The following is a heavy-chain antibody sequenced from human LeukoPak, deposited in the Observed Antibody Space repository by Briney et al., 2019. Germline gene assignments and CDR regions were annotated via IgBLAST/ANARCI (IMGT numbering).Heavy chain of an antibody. J-gene: IGHJ4*02. CDR2: ISSSSTYI. CDR1: GFTFSGHS. CDR3: ARRAGAYSHPYDY. Sequence: GGSLRLSCAASGFTFSGHSMNWVRQAPGKGLEWVSSISSSSTYIYYADSVKGRFTISRDNSKNTLYLQMNSLRAEDTAVYYCARRAGAYSHPYDYWGQGTLVTVSS. D-gene: IGHD4/OR15-4a*01. V-gene: IGHV3-21*04.